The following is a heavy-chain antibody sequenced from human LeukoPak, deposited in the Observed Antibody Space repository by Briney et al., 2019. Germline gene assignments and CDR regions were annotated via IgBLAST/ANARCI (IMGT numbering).Heavy chain of an antibody. CDR3: ARITPNWLDP. CDR1: GGSISSYY. Sequence: SETLSLTCTVSGGSISSYYWSWIRQPPGKGLEWIGYIYYSGSTNYNPSLKSRVTISVDTSKNQFSLKLSSVTAADTAVYYCARITPNWLDPWGQGTLVTVSS. J-gene: IGHJ5*02. CDR2: IYYSGST. V-gene: IGHV4-59*01.